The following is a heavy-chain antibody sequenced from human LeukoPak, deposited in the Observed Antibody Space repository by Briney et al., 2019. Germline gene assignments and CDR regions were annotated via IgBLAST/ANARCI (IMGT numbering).Heavy chain of an antibody. CDR2: ITGSGDST. V-gene: IGHV3-23*01. CDR3: ANPRGAGMFDY. J-gene: IGHJ4*02. D-gene: IGHD3-10*01. Sequence: GGSLRLSCAASGFTFSSYAMSWVRQAPGKGLEWVSGITGSGDSTYYADSVKGRFTISRDNSKNTLYLQMNSLRAEDTAVYYCANPRGAGMFDYWGQGTLVTVSS. CDR1: GFTFSSYA.